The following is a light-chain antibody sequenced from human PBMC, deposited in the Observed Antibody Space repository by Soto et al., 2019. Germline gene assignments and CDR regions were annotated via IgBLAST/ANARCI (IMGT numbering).Light chain of an antibody. CDR2: KAS. Sequence: DIQMTQSPSTLSASVGDRVTITCRASQNIIICLAWYQHKPGKAPHLLIYKASSLESEVPSRFSGSVSGTDFTLTLSSLQPDDFTTYYCLQYYTYPLTCGQGTKVEIK. V-gene: IGKV1-5*03. J-gene: IGKJ1*01. CDR1: QNIIIC. CDR3: LQYYTYPLT.